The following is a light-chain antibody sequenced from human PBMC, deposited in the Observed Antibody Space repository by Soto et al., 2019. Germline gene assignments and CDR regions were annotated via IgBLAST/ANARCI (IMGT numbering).Light chain of an antibody. CDR2: VAS. J-gene: IGKJ1*01. V-gene: IGKV1-17*01. CDR3: QQYNDYSTWT. CDR1: QDIGIN. Sequence: DIQMTQSPSSLSASVGDRVTMTCLASQDIGINLGWFQQKPGKAPKRLIYVASSLQSGVPSRFSGSGSGREFTLTISTLQPDDFGTYFCQQYNDYSTWTFGQGTKVDI.